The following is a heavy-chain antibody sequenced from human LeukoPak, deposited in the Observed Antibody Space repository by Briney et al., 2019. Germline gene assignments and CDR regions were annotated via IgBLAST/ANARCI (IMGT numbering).Heavy chain of an antibody. D-gene: IGHD5-18*01. CDR2: ISYDGSNK. J-gene: IGHJ4*02. Sequence: QSGGSLRLSCAASGFTLSSYGMHWVRQASGKGLEWVALISYDGSNKYYADSVKGRFTISRDNSKNTLYLQMSSLRAEDTAVYYCAKEVDTAIFLIDYWGQGTLVTVSS. CDR1: GFTLSSYG. V-gene: IGHV3-30*18. CDR3: AKEVDTAIFLIDY.